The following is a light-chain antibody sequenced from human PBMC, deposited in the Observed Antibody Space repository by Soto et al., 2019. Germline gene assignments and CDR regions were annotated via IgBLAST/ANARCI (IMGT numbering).Light chain of an antibody. Sequence: EFVLTQSPVALSLSPGERATLSCRASQTVRNNYLAWYQQKPGQAPRLLSYDASSRATGIPDRFSGGGSGTDGTLTSIRREPADFAVYYCQQFSSYPLTFGGGTKVDIK. CDR2: DAS. V-gene: IGKV3-20*01. CDR3: QQFSSYPLT. CDR1: QTVRNNY. J-gene: IGKJ4*01.